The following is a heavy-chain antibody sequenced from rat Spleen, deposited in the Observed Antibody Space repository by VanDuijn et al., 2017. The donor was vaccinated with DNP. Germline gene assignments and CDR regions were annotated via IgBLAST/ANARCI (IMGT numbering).Heavy chain of an antibody. J-gene: IGHJ3*01. CDR3: ARSRLPGYYPFAC. V-gene: IGHV5S23*01. CDR1: GFTFSEYV. Sequence: EVQLVESDGGLVQPGRSLKLSCAASGFTFSEYVMAWVRHAPGKGLEWVASISNTGDNTYYSDSVRGRFSLSRDTAKSTLYLQMDSLRSEDTATYYCARSRLPGYYPFACWCQGTLVTVSS. CDR2: ISNTGDNT. D-gene: IGHD1-4*01.